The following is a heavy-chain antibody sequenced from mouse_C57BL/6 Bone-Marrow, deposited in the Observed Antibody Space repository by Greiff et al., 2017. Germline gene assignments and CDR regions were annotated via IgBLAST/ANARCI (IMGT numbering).Heavy chain of an antibody. Sequence: VQLQQPGAELVKPGASVKLSCKASGYTFTSYWMPWVKQRPGRGLEWIGRIDPNSGGTKYNEKFKSKATLAVDKPSSTAYRQLSSLTSEDSAVYYCARNYYGSSQYYYAMDYWGQGTSVTVSS. V-gene: IGHV1-72*01. CDR3: ARNYYGSSQYYYAMDY. J-gene: IGHJ4*01. CDR2: IDPNSGGT. CDR1: GYTFTSYW. D-gene: IGHD1-1*01.